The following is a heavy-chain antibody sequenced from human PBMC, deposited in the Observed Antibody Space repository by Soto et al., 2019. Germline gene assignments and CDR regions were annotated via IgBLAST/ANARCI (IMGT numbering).Heavy chain of an antibody. V-gene: IGHV4-31*03. Sequence: QVQLQESGPGLVKPSQTLSLTCTVSGGSISSGGTGSYWTWIRQLPGKGLEWIGYIYYTGNTYYTXSXKRXQTPSIDPSENPFSLKLTSVTTADPAVYFCASGHDAYKVRYWGQGTLVTVSS. CDR1: GGSISSGGTGSY. D-gene: IGHD1-1*01. CDR3: ASGHDAYKVRY. CDR2: IYYTGNT. J-gene: IGHJ4*02.